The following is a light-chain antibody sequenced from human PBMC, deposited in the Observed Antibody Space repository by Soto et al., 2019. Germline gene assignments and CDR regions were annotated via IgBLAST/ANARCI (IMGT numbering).Light chain of an antibody. CDR2: EVS. Sequence: QSVLTQPASVSGYPGQSITISCTGRNSDVGGYNYVSWYQQHPGKAPKFMIYEVSRRPSGVSNRFSGSKSGNTASLTVSGLQAEDEADYYCSSYTTSNTYVFGTGTKVTVL. V-gene: IGLV2-14*01. CDR1: NSDVGGYNY. CDR3: SSYTTSNTYV. J-gene: IGLJ1*01.